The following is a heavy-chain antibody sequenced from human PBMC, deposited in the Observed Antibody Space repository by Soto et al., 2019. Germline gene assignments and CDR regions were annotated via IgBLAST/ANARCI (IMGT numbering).Heavy chain of an antibody. V-gene: IGHV3-21*01. J-gene: IGHJ4*02. CDR2: ISSSSSYK. Sequence: EVQLVESGGGLVKPGGSLRLSCAASGFTFSDYTVNWVRQAPGKGLEWVSSISSSSSYKYYADSVKGRFIISRDNAKKSLYLHMSSLRAEDTAVYYCTVVNNDYWGQGTLVTVAS. D-gene: IGHD2-15*01. CDR1: GFTFSDYT. CDR3: TVVNNDY.